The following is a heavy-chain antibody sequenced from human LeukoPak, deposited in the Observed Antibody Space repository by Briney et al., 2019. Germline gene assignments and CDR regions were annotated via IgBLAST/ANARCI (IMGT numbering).Heavy chain of an antibody. CDR1: GYTFTSYD. D-gene: IGHD2-21*02. CDR2: MNPSSGNT. Sequence: ASVKVSCKASGYTFTSYDINWVRQATGQGLEWMGWMNPSSGNTVYAQKFQGRVTMTRDTSTSTIYMELSSLRSEDTAVYYCARSGYLVVTAYDAFDIWGQGTMVTVSS. V-gene: IGHV1-8*01. J-gene: IGHJ3*02. CDR3: ARSGYLVVTAYDAFDI.